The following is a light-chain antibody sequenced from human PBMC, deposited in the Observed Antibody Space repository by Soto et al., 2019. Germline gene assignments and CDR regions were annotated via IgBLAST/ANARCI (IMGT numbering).Light chain of an antibody. CDR1: QTISSW. V-gene: IGKV1-5*03. Sequence: IQMTQSPSTLSRSVGDRVTITCRASQTISSWLAWYQQKPGKAPKLLIYKASTLKSGVPSRFSGSGSGTEFTLTISSLQPDHFATYYCQHYNSYSEAFGQGTKVDIK. CDR3: QHYNSYSEA. CDR2: KAS. J-gene: IGKJ1*01.